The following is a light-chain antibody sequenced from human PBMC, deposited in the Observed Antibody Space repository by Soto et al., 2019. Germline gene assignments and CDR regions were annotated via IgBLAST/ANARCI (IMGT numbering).Light chain of an antibody. Sequence: DIVLTQSPGNLSLSPGERATLSCMASQSVASSHLAWYRQKPGQAPRLLIYGTSTRATGIPDRFSGSGSGTDFTLTISRLEPEDFAVYYCQQYGSSRTFGQGTKVDIK. CDR2: GTS. J-gene: IGKJ1*01. V-gene: IGKV3-20*01. CDR1: QSVASSH. CDR3: QQYGSSRT.